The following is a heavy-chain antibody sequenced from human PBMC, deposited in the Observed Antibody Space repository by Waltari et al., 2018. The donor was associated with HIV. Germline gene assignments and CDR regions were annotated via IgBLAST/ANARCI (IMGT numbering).Heavy chain of an antibody. Sequence: QVQLQESGPGLVKPSETLSLTCTVSGYSISSGYYWGWIRQPPGTGLEWIGSIYHRGITYSNPSLKSRVTISVDTSKNQFSLKLSSVTAADTAVYYCARAEAAAGTNWFDPWGQGTLVTVSS. V-gene: IGHV4-38-2*02. CDR2: IYHRGIT. J-gene: IGHJ5*02. CDR3: ARAEAAAGTNWFDP. CDR1: GYSISSGYY. D-gene: IGHD6-13*01.